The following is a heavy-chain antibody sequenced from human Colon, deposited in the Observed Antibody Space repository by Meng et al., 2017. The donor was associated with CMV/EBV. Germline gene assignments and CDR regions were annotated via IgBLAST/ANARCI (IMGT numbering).Heavy chain of an antibody. Sequence: GESLKISCAASGFTFSVYGMHWVRQAPGKGLEWMTVIWSNGLNKYYADSVKGRFTVSRDNSGNTLYLQMNSLRVDDTAVYYCAREVGPFDGFDMWGQGTMVTVS. CDR2: IWSNGLNK. CDR3: AREVGPFDGFDM. CDR1: GFTFSVYG. J-gene: IGHJ3*02. D-gene: IGHD3-10*01. V-gene: IGHV3-33*01.